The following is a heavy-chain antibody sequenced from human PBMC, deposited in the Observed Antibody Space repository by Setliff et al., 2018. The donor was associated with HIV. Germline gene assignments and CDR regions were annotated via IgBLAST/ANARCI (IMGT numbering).Heavy chain of an antibody. J-gene: IGHJ6*03. V-gene: IGHV4-59*12. CDR3: ARGARLLAGYSDRWDYYYMAV. CDR1: GGSISSYY. CDR2: IYYSGVT. D-gene: IGHD6-13*01. Sequence: SETLSLTCTVSGGSISSYYWSWIRQPPGKGLEWIGYIYYSGVTNYNPSLKSRVTISLDTSKNQFSLKVNSVTAADTAVYYCARGARLLAGYSDRWDYYYMAVWGKGTTVTVSS.